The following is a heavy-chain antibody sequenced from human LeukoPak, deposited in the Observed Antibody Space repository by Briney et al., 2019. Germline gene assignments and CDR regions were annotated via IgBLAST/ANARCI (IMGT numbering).Heavy chain of an antibody. CDR3: ARAAYYDSDGYYDAFNI. D-gene: IGHD3-22*01. V-gene: IGHV4-30-2*01. CDR2: IYHSGST. CDR1: GGSISSGGYA. J-gene: IGHJ3*02. Sequence: PSQTLSLTCAVSGGSISSGGYAWSWIRQPPGKGLEWVGYIYHSGSTYYNPSLKSRVTISVDRSKNQFSLKLSSVTAADTAVYYCARAAYYDSDGYYDAFNIWGQGTMVTVSS.